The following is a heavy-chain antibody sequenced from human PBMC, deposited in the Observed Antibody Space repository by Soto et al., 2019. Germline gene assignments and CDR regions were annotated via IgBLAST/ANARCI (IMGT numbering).Heavy chain of an antibody. Sequence: PSETLSLTCTVSGGSISSGDYYWSWIRQPPGKGLEWIGYIYHSGSTYYNPSLKSRVTISVDTSKNQFSLKLSSVTAADTAVYYCARGPPGGNYDYWGQGTLVTVSS. CDR2: IYHSGST. CDR3: ARGPPGGNYDY. CDR1: GGSISSGDYY. D-gene: IGHD4-4*01. V-gene: IGHV4-30-4*01. J-gene: IGHJ4*02.